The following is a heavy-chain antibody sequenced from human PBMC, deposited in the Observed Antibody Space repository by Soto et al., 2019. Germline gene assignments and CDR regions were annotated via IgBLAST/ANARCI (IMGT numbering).Heavy chain of an antibody. V-gene: IGHV4-30-2*01. Sequence: PSETLSLTCAVSGGSISSGGYSWSWIRQPPGKGLEWIGYIYHSGSTNYNPSLKSRVTISADTSKNQFSLKLSSVTAADTAVYYCARHWGFWADFWGQGTLVTVSS. J-gene: IGHJ4*02. CDR2: IYHSGST. CDR3: ARHWGFWADF. D-gene: IGHD3-16*01. CDR1: GGSISSGGYS.